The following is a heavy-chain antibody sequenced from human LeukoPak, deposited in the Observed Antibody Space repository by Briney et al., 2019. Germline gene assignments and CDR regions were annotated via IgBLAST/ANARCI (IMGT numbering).Heavy chain of an antibody. V-gene: IGHV3-23*01. Sequence: GGSLRLSCAASGFTFSNHAMSWVRQAPGKGLEWVSAISGNDGSTYYADSVKGRFTISRDNFKNTLYLQMNSLRAEDTAVSYCAREGDGLAAFDIWGQGTMVTVSS. CDR2: ISGNDGST. D-gene: IGHD2-21*01. CDR3: AREGDGLAAFDI. J-gene: IGHJ3*02. CDR1: GFTFSNHA.